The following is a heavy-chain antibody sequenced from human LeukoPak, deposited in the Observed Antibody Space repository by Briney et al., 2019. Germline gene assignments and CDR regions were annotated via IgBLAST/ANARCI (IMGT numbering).Heavy chain of an antibody. V-gene: IGHV3-30*02. CDR2: IRYDGSNK. Sequence: GESLRLSCAASGFTFSSYGMHWVRQAPGKGLEWVAFIRYDGSNKYYADSVKGRFTISRDNSKNTLYLQMNSLRAEDTAVYYCAKVEYFDWGYFDYWGQGTLVTVSS. CDR1: GFTFSSYG. CDR3: AKVEYFDWGYFDY. J-gene: IGHJ4*02. D-gene: IGHD3-9*01.